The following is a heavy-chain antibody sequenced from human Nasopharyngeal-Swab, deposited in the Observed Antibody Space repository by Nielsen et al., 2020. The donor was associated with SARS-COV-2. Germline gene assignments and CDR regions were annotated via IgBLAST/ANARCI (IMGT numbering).Heavy chain of an antibody. V-gene: IGHV3-48*03. D-gene: IGHD4-17*01. J-gene: IGHJ4*02. CDR2: MRSGGSTT. CDR3: ARDGVTTVPTGEDY. Sequence: WIRQPPGTGLEWVSYMRSGGSTTHYADSVKGRFTISRDNAKNSLYLQMNRLRVEDTAVYYCARDGVTTVPTGEDYWGQGTLVTVSS.